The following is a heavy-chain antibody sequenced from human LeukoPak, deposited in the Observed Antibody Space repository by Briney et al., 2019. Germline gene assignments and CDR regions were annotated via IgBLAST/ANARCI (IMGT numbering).Heavy chain of an antibody. J-gene: IGHJ2*01. CDR3: AREAAAGTSDWFGWYFDL. CDR1: GGSISSGGYY. D-gene: IGHD6-13*01. CDR2: IYYSGST. V-gene: IGHV4-31*03. Sequence: PSQTLSLTCTVSGGSISSGGYYWSWIRQHPGKGLERIGYIYYSGSTYYNPSLKSRVTISVDTSKNQFSLKLSSVTAADTAVYYCAREAAAGTSDWFGWYFDLWGRGTLVTVSS.